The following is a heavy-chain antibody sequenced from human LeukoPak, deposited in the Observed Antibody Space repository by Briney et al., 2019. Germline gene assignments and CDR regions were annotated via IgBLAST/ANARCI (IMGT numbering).Heavy chain of an antibody. CDR3: ARDGRPYDSSGYYYFDY. CDR2: IYYSGST. Sequence: SETLSLTCTVSGGSISSSSYFWGWIRQPPGKGLEWIGSIYYSGSTYYNPSLKSRVTILVDTSKNQFSLKLSSVTAADTAVYYCARDGRPYDSSGYYYFDYWGQGTLVTVSS. V-gene: IGHV4-39*07. CDR1: GGSISSSSYF. J-gene: IGHJ4*02. D-gene: IGHD3-22*01.